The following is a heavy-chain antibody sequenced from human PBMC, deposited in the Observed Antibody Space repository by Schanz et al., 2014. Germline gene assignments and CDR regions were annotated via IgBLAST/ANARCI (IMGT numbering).Heavy chain of an antibody. Sequence: QVQLQESGPGLVKPSGTLSLTCAVSGGFISSINWWSWVRQSPGTGLEWIGEINNSGSTNYNPSLKSRVTISLDKSKSQFALRRNAVTAADTAVYYCARDERDLPRSLVDIWGQGTLVNVSS. D-gene: IGHD2-2*01. CDR2: INNSGST. J-gene: IGHJ4*02. V-gene: IGHV4-4*02. CDR3: ARDERDLPRSLVDI. CDR1: GGFISSINW.